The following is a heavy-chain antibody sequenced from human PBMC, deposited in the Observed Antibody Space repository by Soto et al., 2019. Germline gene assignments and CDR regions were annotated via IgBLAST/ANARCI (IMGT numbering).Heavy chain of an antibody. D-gene: IGHD2-2*03. V-gene: IGHV4-34*01. Sequence: QVQLQQWGAGLLKPSETLSLTCAVYGGSFSGYYWSWIRQPPGKGLEWIGEINHSGSTNYNPSLKSRVTISVDTSKNQFSLKLSSVTAADTAVYYCARGRWIRYFDLWGRGTLVTVSS. J-gene: IGHJ2*01. CDR2: INHSGST. CDR3: ARGRWIRYFDL. CDR1: GGSFSGYY.